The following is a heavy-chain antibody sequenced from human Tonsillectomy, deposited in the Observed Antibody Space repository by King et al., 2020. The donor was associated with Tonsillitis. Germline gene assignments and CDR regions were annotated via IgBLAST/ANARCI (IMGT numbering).Heavy chain of an antibody. D-gene: IGHD3-10*01. CDR3: ARDRLGWFVDLGD. J-gene: IGHJ1*01. V-gene: IGHV3-48*04. Sequence: VQLVESGGGLVQPGGSLRLSCAASKFTFSSYSMNWVRQAPGKGLEWVSYISSSSSTIHYADSVKGRFTISRDNAKNSLYLQMNSLRAEDTAVYYCARDRLGWFVDLGDWGQGTLVTVSS. CDR1: KFTFSSYS. CDR2: ISSSSSTI.